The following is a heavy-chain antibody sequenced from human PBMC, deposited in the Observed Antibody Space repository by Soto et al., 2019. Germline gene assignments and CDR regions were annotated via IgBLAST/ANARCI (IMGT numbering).Heavy chain of an antibody. D-gene: IGHD6-19*01. CDR1: GYFITNGYY. CDR2: IYHTGRT. Sequence: SETLSLTCADSGYFITNGYYWGWIRQPPGKGLEWIGSIYHTGRTYYNPSLKSRVTISVDTSKNQFSLTLTSVTAADTAVYYCARDRAAVAGTFDPWGQGVLVTVSS. V-gene: IGHV4-38-2*02. J-gene: IGHJ5*02. CDR3: ARDRAAVAGTFDP.